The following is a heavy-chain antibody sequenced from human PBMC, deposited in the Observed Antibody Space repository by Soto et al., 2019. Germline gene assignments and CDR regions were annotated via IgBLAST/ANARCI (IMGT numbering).Heavy chain of an antibody. D-gene: IGHD6-19*01. Sequence: ASVKVSCKASGYPFTSYGISWVRQAPGQGLEWMGWINVYNGNTNYAQKLRGRVTMTTDTSTSTAYMELRSLRSDDTAVYYCARYAEQWLVPVNWFDPWGQGTLVTVSS. CDR3: ARYAEQWLVPVNWFDP. CDR1: GYPFTSYG. CDR2: INVYNGNT. V-gene: IGHV1-18*01. J-gene: IGHJ5*02.